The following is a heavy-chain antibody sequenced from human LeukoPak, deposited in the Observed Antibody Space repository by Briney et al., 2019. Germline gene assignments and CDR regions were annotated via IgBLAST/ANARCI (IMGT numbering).Heavy chain of an antibody. CDR3: ASASGPFDY. CDR1: GFSFSTYG. CDR2: IWSDGSHK. J-gene: IGHJ4*02. Sequence: HPGRSLRLSRAASGFSFSTYGIHRLRQAPGKGLEWVAVIWSDGSHKYYADSVKGRFTISRDKSKSTLFLLMNSLGAEDTAVYYCASASGPFDYWGQGTLVTVSS. D-gene: IGHD6-19*01. V-gene: IGHV3-33*01.